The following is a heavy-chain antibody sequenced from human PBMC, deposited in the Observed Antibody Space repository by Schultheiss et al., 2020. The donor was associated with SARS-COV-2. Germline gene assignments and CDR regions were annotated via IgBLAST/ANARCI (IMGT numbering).Heavy chain of an antibody. CDR2: IYTSGST. CDR3: ARGTGYSSGGLIDY. CDR1: GGSFSGYY. V-gene: IGHV4-59*10. Sequence: SETLSLTCAVYGGSFSGYYWSWIRQPPGKGLEWIGRIYTSGSTNYNPSLKSRVTMSVDTSKNQFSLKLSSVTAADTAVYYCARGTGYSSGGLIDYWGQGTLVTVSS. J-gene: IGHJ4*02. D-gene: IGHD6-19*01.